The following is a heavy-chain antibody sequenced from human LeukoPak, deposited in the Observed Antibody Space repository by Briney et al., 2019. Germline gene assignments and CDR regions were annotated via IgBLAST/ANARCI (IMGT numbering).Heavy chain of an antibody. CDR2: MNPNSGNT. D-gene: IGHD2-2*02. V-gene: IGHV1-8*03. Sequence: ASVKVSCKASGGTFSSYDINWVRQATGQGLEWMGWMNPNSGNTGYAQKFQGRVTITRNTSISTAYMELSSLRSEDTAVYYCARGGPGYCSSTSCYTREFDYWGQGTLVTVS. J-gene: IGHJ4*02. CDR3: ARGGPGYCSSTSCYTREFDY. CDR1: GGTFSSYD.